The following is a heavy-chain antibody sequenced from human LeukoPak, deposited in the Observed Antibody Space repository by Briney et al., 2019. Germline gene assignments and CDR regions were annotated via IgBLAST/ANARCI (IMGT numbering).Heavy chain of an antibody. CDR3: AKDRRFGGFCSGGSCPTITSFDY. D-gene: IGHD2-15*01. J-gene: IGHJ4*02. CDR1: GFTFSSYA. CDR2: ISGSGGST. Sequence: PGGSLRLSCAASGFTFSSYAMSWVRQAPGKGLEWVSAISGSGGSTYYADSVKGRFTISRDNSKNTLYLQTNSLRAEDTAVYYCAKDRRFGGFCSGGSCPTITSFDYWGQGTLVTVSS. V-gene: IGHV3-23*01.